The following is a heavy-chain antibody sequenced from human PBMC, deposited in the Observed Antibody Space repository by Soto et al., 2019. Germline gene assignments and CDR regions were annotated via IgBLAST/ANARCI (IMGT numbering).Heavy chain of an antibody. V-gene: IGHV2-5*02. CDR2: IYWDDDK. J-gene: IGHJ3*02. CDR3: AHRRGYYYDSSGYYYDAFDI. Sequence: SGPTLVNPTQTLTLTCTSSGFSLSTSGVGVGWIRQPPGKALEWLALIYWDDDKRYSPSLKSRLTITKDTSKNQVVLTMTNMDPVDTATYYCAHRRGYYYDSSGYYYDAFDIWGQGTMVTVSS. CDR1: GFSLSTSGVG. D-gene: IGHD3-22*01.